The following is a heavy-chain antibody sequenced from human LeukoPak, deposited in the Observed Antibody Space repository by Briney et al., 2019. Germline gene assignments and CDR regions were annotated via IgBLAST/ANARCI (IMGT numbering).Heavy chain of an antibody. CDR2: IYTSGST. Sequence: SETLSLTCAVYGGSFSGHYWSWIRQPPGKGLEWIGRIYTSGSTNYNPSLKSRVTISVDRSKNQFSLKLSSVTAADTAVYYCARDRYSGVSFDYWGQGTLVTVSS. J-gene: IGHJ4*02. CDR3: ARDRYSGVSFDY. V-gene: IGHV4-59*10. CDR1: GGSFSGHY. D-gene: IGHD6-25*01.